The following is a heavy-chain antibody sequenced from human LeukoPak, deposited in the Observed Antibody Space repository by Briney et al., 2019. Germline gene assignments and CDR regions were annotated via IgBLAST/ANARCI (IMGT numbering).Heavy chain of an antibody. CDR1: GFTFSSYS. CDR3: ARFMPTNYYDSSGLFDY. Sequence: PGGSLRLSCAASGFTFSSYSMTWVRQAPGKGLEWVSSISSSSYIYYADSVKGRFTISRDNAKNSLYLQMNSLRAEDTAVYYCARFMPTNYYDSSGLFDYWGQGTLVTVSS. CDR2: ISSSSYI. V-gene: IGHV3-21*01. D-gene: IGHD3-22*01. J-gene: IGHJ4*02.